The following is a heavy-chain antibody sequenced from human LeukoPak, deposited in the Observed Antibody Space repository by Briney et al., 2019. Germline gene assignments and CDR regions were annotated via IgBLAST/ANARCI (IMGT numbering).Heavy chain of an antibody. Sequence: VSVKVSCKASGYTFTSYGISWVRQAPGQGLEWMGWISAYNGNTNYAQKLQGRVTMTTDTSTSTAYMELRSLRSGDKAGDYFARDPEEYCGGDCYSNWFAPGGEGTLVTLSS. V-gene: IGHV1-18*01. D-gene: IGHD2-21*02. CDR1: GYTFTSYG. J-gene: IGHJ5*02. CDR2: ISAYNGNT. CDR3: ARDPEEYCGGDCYSNWFAP.